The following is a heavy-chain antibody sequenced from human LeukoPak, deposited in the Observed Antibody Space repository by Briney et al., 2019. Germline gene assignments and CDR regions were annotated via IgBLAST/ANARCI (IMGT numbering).Heavy chain of an antibody. J-gene: IGHJ4*02. V-gene: IGHV3-48*01. CDR2: ISSSSSTI. Sequence: QAGGSLRLSCATSGFIFSSYSMNWVRQAPGKGLEWVSYISSSSSTIYYADSVKGRFTISRDNSKNTLYLQMNSLRAEDTAVYYCAKDSDDSILLWFGELYTHFDYWGQGTLVTVSS. CDR3: AKDSDDSILLWFGELYTHFDY. CDR1: GFIFSSYS. D-gene: IGHD3-10*01.